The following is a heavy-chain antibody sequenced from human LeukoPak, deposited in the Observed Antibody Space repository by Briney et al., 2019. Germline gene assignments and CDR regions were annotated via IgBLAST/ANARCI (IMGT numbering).Heavy chain of an antibody. Sequence: SETLSLTCTVFGGSISSYYWSWIRQPPGKGLEWIGYIYYSGSTNYNPSLKSRVTISVDTSKNQFSLKLSSVTAADTAVYYCASSYDILTLFDYWGQGTLVTVSS. CDR3: ASSYDILTLFDY. CDR1: GGSISSYY. D-gene: IGHD3-9*01. CDR2: IYYSGST. J-gene: IGHJ4*02. V-gene: IGHV4-59*01.